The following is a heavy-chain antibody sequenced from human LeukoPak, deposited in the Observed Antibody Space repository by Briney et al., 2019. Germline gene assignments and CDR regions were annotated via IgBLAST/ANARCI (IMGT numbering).Heavy chain of an antibody. CDR2: ISYDGSEK. V-gene: IGHV3-30*04. CDR1: GFTFSTYA. D-gene: IGHD6-19*01. CDR3: AREYSSGWKNWFAP. Sequence: SXRLSCAASGFTFSTYAMHWVRQAPGKGLEWVGVISYDGSEKYYADSVRGGFTISRDNSKNTLYLQMSSLRSDDMAVYYCAREYSSGWKNWFAPWGQGTLVTVSS. J-gene: IGHJ5*02.